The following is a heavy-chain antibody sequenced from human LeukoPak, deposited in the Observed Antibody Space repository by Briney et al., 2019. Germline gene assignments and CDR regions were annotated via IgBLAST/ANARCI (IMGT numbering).Heavy chain of an antibody. CDR3: ARSYSSSPPRDWFDP. D-gene: IGHD6-6*01. CDR1: GYSFTSYW. J-gene: IGHJ5*02. Sequence: GESLKISCKGSGYSFTSYWIGWVRQMPGKGLEWMGIIYPGDSDTSSSPSFQGQVTISADKSISTAYLQWSSLKASDTAMYYCARSYSSSPPRDWFDPWGQGTLVTVSS. V-gene: IGHV5-51*01. CDR2: IYPGDSDT.